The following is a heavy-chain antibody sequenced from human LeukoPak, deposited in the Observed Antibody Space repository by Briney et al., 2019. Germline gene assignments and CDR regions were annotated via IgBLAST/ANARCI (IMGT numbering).Heavy chain of an antibody. CDR2: ISSSGSTI. D-gene: IGHD6-6*01. J-gene: IGHJ5*01. CDR1: GFTFSDYY. V-gene: IGHV3-11*04. CDR3: PRDPRHFDS. Sequence: SGGSLRLSCAASGFTFSDYYMSWIRQAPGKGLEWVSYISSSGSTIYYSHSVKGRFTISRDNAKNSLYLQMSSLRVEDTAVYYCPRDPRHFDSCGQGTLVTVSS.